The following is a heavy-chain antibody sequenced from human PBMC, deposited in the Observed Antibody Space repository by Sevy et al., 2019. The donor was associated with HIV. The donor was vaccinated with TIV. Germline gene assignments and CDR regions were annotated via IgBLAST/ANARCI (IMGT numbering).Heavy chain of an antibody. V-gene: IGHV1-2*04. CDR1: GYTFTGHY. Sequence: ASVKVSCKASGYTFTGHYMHWVRQAPGQGLEWMGWINPNSGSTDYAQKFQGWVTLTRDTSISTAYLELSRLTSDDTAVYYCARVFPYCSGGSCYSPYDAFDIWGQGTMVTVSS. J-gene: IGHJ3*02. D-gene: IGHD2-15*01. CDR3: ARVFPYCSGGSCYSPYDAFDI. CDR2: INPNSGST.